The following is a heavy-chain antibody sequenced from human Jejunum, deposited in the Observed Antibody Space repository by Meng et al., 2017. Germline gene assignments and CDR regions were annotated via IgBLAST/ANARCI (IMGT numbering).Heavy chain of an antibody. J-gene: IGHJ4*02. CDR3: TRGHLFNWNFIDI. Sequence: VQLVESGGGVVQPGKSLTLSCAGSGFTFNRYGLHWGRQAPGKGLEWVAVISHDGIKNYYADSVKGRFTISRDNFRNTVSLQMDSLRVEDTAMYYCTRGHLFNWNFIDIWGQGTLVTVSS. CDR1: GFTFNRYG. CDR2: ISHDGIKN. D-gene: IGHD1-7*01. V-gene: IGHV3-30-3*01.